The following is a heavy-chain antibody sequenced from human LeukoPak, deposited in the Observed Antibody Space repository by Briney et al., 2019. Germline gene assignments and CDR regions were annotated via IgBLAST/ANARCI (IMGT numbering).Heavy chain of an antibody. Sequence: ESGGSLRLSCAASGFTVSNNRLCWVRQAPGMGLEWVSTIYSDGNTYYPDSVKGRFTISRDGSKNTLYLQLNSLRTEDTAIYYCVREREGSNSEHWGQGTLVTVSS. D-gene: IGHD1-26*01. J-gene: IGHJ1*01. V-gene: IGHV3-53*01. CDR2: IYSDGNT. CDR1: GFTVSNNR. CDR3: VREREGSNSEH.